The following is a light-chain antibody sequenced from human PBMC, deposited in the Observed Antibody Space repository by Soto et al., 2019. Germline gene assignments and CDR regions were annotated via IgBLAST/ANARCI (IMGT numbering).Light chain of an antibody. CDR3: QQYDDRPLT. CDR2: DAS. CDR1: QDINNF. Sequence: IQLRRTPSNLSASVGVSVTISCQASQDINNFLNWYQQKPGKPPQLLIYDASTWEKGVPSRFSGAGSGADFSFTISNLQPEDSATYYCQQYDDRPLTFGQGTKVDIK. J-gene: IGKJ1*01. V-gene: IGKV1-33*01.